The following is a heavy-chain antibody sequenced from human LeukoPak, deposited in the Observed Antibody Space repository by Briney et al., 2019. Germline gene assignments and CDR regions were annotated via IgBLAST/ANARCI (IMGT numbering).Heavy chain of an antibody. J-gene: IGHJ4*02. CDR1: GGTFSSYA. Sequence: SVKVSCKASGGTFSSYAISWVRQAPGQGLEWMGGIIPIFGTANYAQKFQGRVTITADESTSTAYMELSSLRSEDTAVYYCAREAHPYCTNGVCYTGFDYWGQGTPVTVSS. CDR2: IIPIFGTA. V-gene: IGHV1-69*13. D-gene: IGHD2-8*01. CDR3: AREAHPYCTNGVCYTGFDY.